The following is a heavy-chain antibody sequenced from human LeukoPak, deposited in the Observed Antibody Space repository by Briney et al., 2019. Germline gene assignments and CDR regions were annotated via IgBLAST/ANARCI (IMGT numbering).Heavy chain of an antibody. CDR1: GFTFSSYW. CDR3: ASGFFYYYYMAV. CDR2: IKKDGSEK. D-gene: IGHD2/OR15-2a*01. J-gene: IGHJ6*03. V-gene: IGHV3-7*01. Sequence: PGGSLRLSCAASGFTFSSYWMSWVRQAPGKGLEWVANIKKDGSEKYYVDSVKGRFTISRDNAKKSLYLQMNSLRAEDAAVYYCASGFFYYYYMAVWGKGTTVTVSS.